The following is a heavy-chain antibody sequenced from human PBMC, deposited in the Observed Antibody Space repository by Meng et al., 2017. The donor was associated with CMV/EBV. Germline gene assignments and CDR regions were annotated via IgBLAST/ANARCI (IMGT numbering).Heavy chain of an antibody. Sequence: LRLSCTVSGGSISSGGYYWSWIRQHPGKGLEWIGYIYYSGSTYYNPSLKSRVTISVDTSKNQFSLKLSSVTAADTAVYYCASTGRLAPYYYYGMDVWGQGTTVTVSS. CDR3: ASTGRLAPYYYYGMDV. J-gene: IGHJ6*02. CDR2: IYYSGST. V-gene: IGHV4-31*03. CDR1: GGSISSGGYY. D-gene: IGHD3-9*01.